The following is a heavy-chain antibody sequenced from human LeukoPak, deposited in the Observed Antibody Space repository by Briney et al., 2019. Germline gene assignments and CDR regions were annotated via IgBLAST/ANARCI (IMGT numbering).Heavy chain of an antibody. CDR1: GFTFSDYW. CDR2: IEQDGSDI. V-gene: IGHV3-7*01. D-gene: IGHD1-26*01. J-gene: IGHJ4*02. CDR3: ARVTAWGYFDY. Sequence: GVSLRLSCAASGFTFSDYWMTWLRQAPGKGPERVASIEQDGSDIQYVDFVKGRFTISRDNGRNSVYLQMNSLRVEDTAVYYCARVTAWGYFDYWGQGTLVSVSS.